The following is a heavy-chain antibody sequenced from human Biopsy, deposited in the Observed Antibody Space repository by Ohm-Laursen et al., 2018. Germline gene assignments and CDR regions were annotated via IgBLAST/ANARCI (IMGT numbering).Heavy chain of an antibody. Sequence: SVKVSCKVSGYAVTEFSMHWVRQAPGKGLEWMGGFAPENGKTIYAQKFQGRVTMTEDTSTSTAYMEVTSLRSDDTAVYYCARAKLEPVYYYYGMDVWGQGTTVTVSS. J-gene: IGHJ6*02. CDR2: FAPENGKT. CDR3: ARAKLEPVYYYYGMDV. CDR1: GYAVTEFS. V-gene: IGHV1-24*01. D-gene: IGHD1-1*01.